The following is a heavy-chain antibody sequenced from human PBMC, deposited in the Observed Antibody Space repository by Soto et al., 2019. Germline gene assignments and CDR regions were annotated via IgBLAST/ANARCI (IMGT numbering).Heavy chain of an antibody. D-gene: IGHD6-6*01. Sequence: QVQLQQWGAGLLKPSETLSLTCAVYGGSFSGYYWSWIRQPPGKGLEWIGEINHSGSTNYNPSLKSRVTISVDTSKNQLSLKLSSVTDADTSVYYCARGNSSSFQFDYWGQGTLVTVSS. CDR1: GGSFSGYY. CDR3: ARGNSSSFQFDY. CDR2: INHSGST. J-gene: IGHJ4*02. V-gene: IGHV4-34*01.